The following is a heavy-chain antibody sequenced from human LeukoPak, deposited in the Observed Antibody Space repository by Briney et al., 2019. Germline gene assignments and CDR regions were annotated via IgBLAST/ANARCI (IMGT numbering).Heavy chain of an antibody. CDR1: GGSISSYY. CDR2: IHYSRST. J-gene: IGHJ1*01. CDR3: AELPRGTEPPEYFQQ. D-gene: IGHD1-14*01. V-gene: IGHV4-59*08. Sequence: PSETLSLTCTVSGGSISSYYWSWIRQPPGKGLEWIGSIHYSRSTTYNPSLKSRVTISVDTSKNQFSLKLTSATAADTAVYYCAELPRGTEPPEYFQQWGQGTLVTVSS.